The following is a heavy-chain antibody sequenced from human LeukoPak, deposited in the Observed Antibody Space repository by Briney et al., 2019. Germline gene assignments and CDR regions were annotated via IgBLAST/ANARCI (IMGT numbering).Heavy chain of an antibody. CDR2: LYSGGSA. J-gene: IGHJ4*02. V-gene: IGHV3-66*01. CDR1: GFTVNSNH. CDR3: ARGRSSTSFFDC. Sequence: GGSLRLPCAASGFTVNSNHMGWVRQAPGKGLEWVSVLYSGGSAYYADSVNDRFAISRDNYKNTLYLQMNSLRAEDTAVYYCARGRSSTSFFDCWGQGTLVTVSS. D-gene: IGHD2-2*01.